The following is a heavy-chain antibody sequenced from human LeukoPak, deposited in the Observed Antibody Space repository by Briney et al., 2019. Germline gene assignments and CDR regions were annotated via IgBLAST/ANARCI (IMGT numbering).Heavy chain of an antibody. CDR2: ISSSGSTI. V-gene: IGHV3-11*01. CDR1: GFTFSNFA. D-gene: IGHD6-6*01. Sequence: PGGSLRLSCPASGFTFSNFAMTWVRQAPGKGLEWVSYISSSGSTIYYADSVKGRFTISRDNAKNSLYLQMNSLRAEDTAVYYCARGLLAVRYYFNYWGQGTLVTVSS. J-gene: IGHJ4*02. CDR3: ARGLLAVRYYFNY.